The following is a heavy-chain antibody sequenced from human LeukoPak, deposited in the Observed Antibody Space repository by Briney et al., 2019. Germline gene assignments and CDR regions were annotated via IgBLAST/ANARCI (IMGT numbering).Heavy chain of an antibody. CDR3: ARHSLSTVTLDY. V-gene: IGHV4-59*08. J-gene: IGHJ4*02. D-gene: IGHD4-11*01. CDR2: IYYSGST. CDR1: GGSIRSYY. Sequence: SETLSLTCTVSGGSIRSYYWSWIRQPPGKGLEWIGYIYYSGSTNYNPSLKSRVTISVDTSKNQFSLKLSSVTAADTAVYYCARHSLSTVTLDYWGQGTLVTVSS.